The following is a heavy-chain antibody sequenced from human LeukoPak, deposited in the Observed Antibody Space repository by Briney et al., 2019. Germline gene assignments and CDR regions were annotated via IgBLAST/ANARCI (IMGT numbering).Heavy chain of an antibody. V-gene: IGHV3-7*03. CDR2: IKQDGSEK. CDR1: GFTFSSYW. J-gene: IGHJ4*02. D-gene: IGHD3-22*01. Sequence: PGVALRLSCAASGFTFSSYWMSWVRQAPGKGLEWVANIKQDGSEKYYVDSVKGRFTISRDNAKNSLYLQMNSLRAEDTAVYYRARVALGNYYDSSGYRGYFDYWGQGTLVIVSS. CDR3: ARVALGNYYDSSGYRGYFDY.